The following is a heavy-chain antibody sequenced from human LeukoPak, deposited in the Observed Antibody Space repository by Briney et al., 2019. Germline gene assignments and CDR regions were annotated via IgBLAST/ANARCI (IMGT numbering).Heavy chain of an antibody. Sequence: PGGSLRLSCAASGFTFSSYSMNWVRQAPGKGLEWVANIKQDGSEKYYVDSVKGRFTISRDNAKNSLYLQMNSLRAEDTAVYYCARETHYDFWSGSSFDPWGQGTLVTVSS. D-gene: IGHD3-3*01. J-gene: IGHJ5*02. CDR1: GFTFSSYS. V-gene: IGHV3-7*01. CDR2: IKQDGSEK. CDR3: ARETHYDFWSGSSFDP.